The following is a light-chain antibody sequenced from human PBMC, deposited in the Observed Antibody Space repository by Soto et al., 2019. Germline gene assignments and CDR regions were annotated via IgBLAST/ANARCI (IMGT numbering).Light chain of an antibody. J-gene: IGKJ1*01. CDR3: QQYNNWPQT. CDR2: GAS. V-gene: IGKV3-15*01. Sequence: EIVMTQSPATLSVSPGERATLSCRASQSFGTTLAWYKQTPGQAPMLLIYGASISATGVPDRFSGSGSGTDFTLTISRLRAEDVAVYYCQQYNNWPQTFGQGTKVEIK. CDR1: QSFGTT.